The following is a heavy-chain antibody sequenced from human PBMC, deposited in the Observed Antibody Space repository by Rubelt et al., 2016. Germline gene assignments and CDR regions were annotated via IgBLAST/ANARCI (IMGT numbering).Heavy chain of an antibody. Sequence: QVQLVQSGAEVKKPGASVKVSCKASGYTFTGYYMHWVRQAPGHGLAWMGWINPTSGGTNYAQKFQGWVTRTRDTSISTAYMGLTRLRSDDTAVYYCARDDNGMDGWGQGTTVTVSS. J-gene: IGHJ6*02. V-gene: IGHV1-2*04. CDR1: GYTFTGYY. CDR3: ARDDNGMDG. CDR2: INPTSGGT.